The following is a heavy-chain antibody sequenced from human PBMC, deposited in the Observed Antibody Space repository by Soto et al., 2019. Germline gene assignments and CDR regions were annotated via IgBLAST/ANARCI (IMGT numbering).Heavy chain of an antibody. V-gene: IGHV1-69*05. CDR3: ARDDVDTAMPYGMDV. D-gene: IGHD5-18*01. CDR1: GGTFSSYA. J-gene: IGHJ6*02. Sequence: QVQLVQSGAEVKKPGSSVKVSCKASGGTFSSYAISWVRQAPGQGLEWMGGIIPIFGTANYAQKFQGRVTITTEQSPXTAYMELSSLRSEDTAVYYCARDDVDTAMPYGMDVWGQGTTVTVSS. CDR2: IIPIFGTA.